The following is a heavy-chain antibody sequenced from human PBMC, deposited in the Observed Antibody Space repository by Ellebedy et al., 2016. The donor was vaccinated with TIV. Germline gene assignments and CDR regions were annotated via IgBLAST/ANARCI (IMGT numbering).Heavy chain of an antibody. J-gene: IGHJ4*02. CDR3: ARARDNWNLI. Sequence: MPGGSLRLSCGVSGDSVTSSPNWRSWVRQPPGKGLEWIGEVSHSGSNNYNPSLKSRVTISLAESKNQFPLWLTSVTAADTAVYYCARARDNWNLIWGQGILVTVSS. CDR2: VSHSGSN. D-gene: IGHD1-1*01. V-gene: IGHV4-4*02. CDR1: GDSVTSSPNW.